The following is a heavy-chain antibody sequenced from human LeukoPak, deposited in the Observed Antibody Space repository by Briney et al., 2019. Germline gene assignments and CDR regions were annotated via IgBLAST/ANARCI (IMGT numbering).Heavy chain of an antibody. D-gene: IGHD3-22*01. Sequence: GGSLRLSCAASGFTFSSYWMSWVRQAPGKGLEWVANIKQDGSEKYYVDSVKGRFTISRDNAKNSLYLQMNSLRAEDTAVYYCASHRWGLYYYDSPGGIDYWGQGTLVTVSS. J-gene: IGHJ4*02. V-gene: IGHV3-7*01. CDR3: ASHRWGLYYYDSPGGIDY. CDR1: GFTFSSYW. CDR2: IKQDGSEK.